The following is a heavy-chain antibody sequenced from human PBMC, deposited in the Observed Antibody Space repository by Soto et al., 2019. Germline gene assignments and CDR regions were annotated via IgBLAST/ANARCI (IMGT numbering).Heavy chain of an antibody. Sequence: SETLSLTCAVSGGSISSTNWWSWVRQPPGKGLEWIGEIYHSGSTNYNPSLNSRVTISVDKSKNQFSLKLSSVTAADTAVYYCARDQSGSSLMDVWGQGTTVTVSS. CDR2: IYHSGST. D-gene: IGHD5-12*01. CDR1: GGSISSTNW. CDR3: ARDQSGSSLMDV. J-gene: IGHJ6*02. V-gene: IGHV4-4*02.